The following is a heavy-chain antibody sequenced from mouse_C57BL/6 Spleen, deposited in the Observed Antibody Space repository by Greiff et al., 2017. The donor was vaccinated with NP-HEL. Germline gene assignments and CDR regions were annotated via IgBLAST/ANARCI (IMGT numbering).Heavy chain of an antibody. CDR3: ARWALLREYFDV. J-gene: IGHJ1*03. Sequence: PLPPSFPLLFQPFSSVPLPFPSSFSPFPFYFLSCFLPIHCPFLACIVDINPNYGGSFYNQKFKGKATLTVDKSSSTAYMELRSLTSEDTAVYYCARWALLREYFDVWGTGTTVTVSS. D-gene: IGHD1-2*01. CDR2: INPNYGGS. CDR1: FSPFPFYF. V-gene: IGHV1-18*01.